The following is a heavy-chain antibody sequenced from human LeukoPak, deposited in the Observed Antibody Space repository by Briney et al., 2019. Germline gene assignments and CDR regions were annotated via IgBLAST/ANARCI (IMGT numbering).Heavy chain of an antibody. J-gene: IGHJ4*02. V-gene: IGHV5-51*01. CDR3: ARLQYCSSSCFDY. CDR2: IYPGDSDT. Sequence: GESLKISCKGSGYSFTNYCIGWVRQMPGKGLEWMGIIYPGDSDTRYSPSFQGQVTISADKSISTAYLQWSSLKASDTAMYYCARLQYCSSSCFDYWGQGALVTVSS. CDR1: GYSFTNYC. D-gene: IGHD6-6*01.